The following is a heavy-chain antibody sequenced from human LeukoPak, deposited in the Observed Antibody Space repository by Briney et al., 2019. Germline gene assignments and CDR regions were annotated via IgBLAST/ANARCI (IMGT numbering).Heavy chain of an antibody. CDR2: INDNGGST. D-gene: IGHD6-19*01. Sequence: GRSLRLSCSASGFTFTSYSMHWVRQAPGKGLEYVSAINDNGGSTYYGDSVKGRFTISRGNSKNTLYLQMSSLRGDDTAIYYCVSRTSSGWYDFWGQGTLVIVSS. CDR3: VSRTSSGWYDF. J-gene: IGHJ5*01. V-gene: IGHV3-64D*09. CDR1: GFTFTSYS.